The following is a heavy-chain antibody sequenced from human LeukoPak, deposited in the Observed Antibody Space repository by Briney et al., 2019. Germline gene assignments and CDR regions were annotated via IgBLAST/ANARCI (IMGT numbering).Heavy chain of an antibody. J-gene: IGHJ4*02. CDR2: ISGSGGST. Sequence: GGSLRLSCVASGFTISGHAMSWVRQAPGKGLEWVSAISGSGGSTYYADSVKGRLTISRDNSKNTLYLQMNSLRAEDTAVYYCAKSVGIAVALIDYWGQGTLVTVSS. CDR3: AKSVGIAVALIDY. CDR1: GFTISGHA. D-gene: IGHD6-19*01. V-gene: IGHV3-23*01.